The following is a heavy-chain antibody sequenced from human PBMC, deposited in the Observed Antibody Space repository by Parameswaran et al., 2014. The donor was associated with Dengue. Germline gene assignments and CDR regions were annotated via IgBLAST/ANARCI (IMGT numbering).Heavy chain of an antibody. CDR2: IYHSGSA. Sequence: WIRQPPGKGLEWLGSIYHSGSAYYNPSLKTEVTISVDTSKNRFSLELSSVSATDTAVYLCARQAAYIDTPSPGVHDYWGQGILVTVSS. CDR3: ARQAAYIDTPSPGVHDY. V-gene: IGHV4-39*01. J-gene: IGHJ4*02. D-gene: IGHD3-16*01.